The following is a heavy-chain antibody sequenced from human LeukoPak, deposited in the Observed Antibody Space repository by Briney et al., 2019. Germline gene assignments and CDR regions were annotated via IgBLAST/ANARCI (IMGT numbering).Heavy chain of an antibody. CDR3: AKVITLVRGVKRGYYFDY. CDR1: GFTVSSNY. V-gene: IGHV3-23*01. Sequence: GGSLRLSCAASGFTVSSNYMSWVRQAPGKGLEWVSAISGSGGSTNFADSVKGRFTISRDNSKNTLYLQMNSLRAADTAVYYCAKVITLVRGVKRGYYFDYWGQGTLVTVSS. J-gene: IGHJ4*02. CDR2: ISGSGGST. D-gene: IGHD3-10*01.